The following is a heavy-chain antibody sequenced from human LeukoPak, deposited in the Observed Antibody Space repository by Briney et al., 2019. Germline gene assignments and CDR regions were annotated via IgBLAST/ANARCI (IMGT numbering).Heavy chain of an antibody. CDR2: IYTSGST. J-gene: IGHJ4*02. Sequence: SETPSLTCAVSGGSISSGSYYWSWIRQPAGKGLEWSGRIYTSGSTNYNPSLKSRVTISVETSKNQSSLKLNTVTAADTAVYYCASTGIAAAGSDYGGQGILVTVSS. CDR3: ASTGIAAAGSDY. CDR1: GGSISSGSYY. V-gene: IGHV4-61*02. D-gene: IGHD6-13*01.